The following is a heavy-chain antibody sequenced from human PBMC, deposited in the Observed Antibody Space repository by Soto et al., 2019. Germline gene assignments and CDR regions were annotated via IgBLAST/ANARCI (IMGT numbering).Heavy chain of an antibody. CDR3: ASDWPDTYCGGDCTLGYYYHGMDL. CDR2: INPSNGFT. Sequence: GASVKVSCKASGFTFNTYYINWVRQSPGEGLQWMGIINPSNGFTSYAQKFQDRVTMTADTSTKTVYMELRSLRSEDTAVYFCASDWPDTYCGGDCTLGYYYHGMDLWGQGTAVTVSS. CDR1: GFTFNTYY. V-gene: IGHV1-46*02. D-gene: IGHD2-21*02. J-gene: IGHJ6*02.